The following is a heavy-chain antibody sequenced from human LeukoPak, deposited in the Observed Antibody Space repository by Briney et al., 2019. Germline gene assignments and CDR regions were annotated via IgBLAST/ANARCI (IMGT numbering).Heavy chain of an antibody. D-gene: IGHD6-19*01. Sequence: SVKVSCKASGGTFSSYAISWVRQAPEQGLEWMGGIIPIFGTANYAQKFQGRVTITADESTSTAYMELSSLRSEDTAVYYCARAAMAGTSPPDYWGQGTLVTVSS. CDR1: GGTFSSYA. V-gene: IGHV1-69*01. CDR3: ARAAMAGTSPPDY. J-gene: IGHJ4*02. CDR2: IIPIFGTA.